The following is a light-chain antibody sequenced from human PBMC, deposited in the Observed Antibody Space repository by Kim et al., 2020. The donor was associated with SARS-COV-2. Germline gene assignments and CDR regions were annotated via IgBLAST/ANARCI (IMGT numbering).Light chain of an antibody. CDR3: AVWDDSLNGWV. Sequence: ELTQPPSASGTPGQRVTISCSGSSSNVGGATVSWFQQLPGTAPKLLIYDNTQRPSGVPDRFSGSKSDTSASLAISGLQSEDEADYYCAVWDDSLNGWVFGGGTQLTVL. J-gene: IGLJ3*02. V-gene: IGLV1-44*01. CDR2: DNT. CDR1: SSNVGGAT.